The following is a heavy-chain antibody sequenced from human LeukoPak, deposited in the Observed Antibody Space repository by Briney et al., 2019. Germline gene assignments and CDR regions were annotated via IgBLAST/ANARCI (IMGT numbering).Heavy chain of an antibody. J-gene: IGHJ6*02. CDR3: ARALADYYDSNYGMDV. D-gene: IGHD3-22*01. CDR2: INHSGST. Sequence: SGTLSLTCTVSGGSISSYYWSWIRQPPGKGLEWIGEINHSGSTNYNPSLKSRVTISVDTSKNQFSLKLSSVTAADTAVYYCARALADYYDSNYGMDVWGQGTTVTVSS. V-gene: IGHV4-34*01. CDR1: GGSISSYY.